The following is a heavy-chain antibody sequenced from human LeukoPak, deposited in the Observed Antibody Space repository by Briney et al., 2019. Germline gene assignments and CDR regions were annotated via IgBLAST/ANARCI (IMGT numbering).Heavy chain of an antibody. CDR1: GFIFSSYG. CDR3: ARDRAFDSSGYSN. D-gene: IGHD3-22*01. CDR2: ISSGSSTV. Sequence: GGSLRLSCAASGFIFSSYGMNWVRQAPGKGLEWVSYISSGSSTVYYADSVKGRFTNSRDNAKNSLYLQMNSLRAEDTAVYYCARDRAFDSSGYSNWGQGTLVTVSS. J-gene: IGHJ4*02. V-gene: IGHV3-48*01.